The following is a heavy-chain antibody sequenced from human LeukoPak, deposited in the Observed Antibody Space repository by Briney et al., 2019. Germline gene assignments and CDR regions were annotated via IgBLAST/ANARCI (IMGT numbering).Heavy chain of an antibody. D-gene: IGHD4-17*01. V-gene: IGHV3-23*01. Sequence: PGGSLRLSCAASGFTSSSFAMSWVRQAPGKGLEWVSAISGSGGRTEYAESVKGRFTISRDSSKKTLYLQMNSLRAGDTAVYYCAKANGDFEFCAFDIWGQGTKVTVSS. CDR1: GFTSSSFA. J-gene: IGHJ3*02. CDR3: AKANGDFEFCAFDI. CDR2: ISGSGGRT.